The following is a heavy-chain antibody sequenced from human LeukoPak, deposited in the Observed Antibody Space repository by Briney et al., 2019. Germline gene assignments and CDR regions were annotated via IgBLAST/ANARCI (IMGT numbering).Heavy chain of an antibody. J-gene: IGHJ6*02. Sequence: ASVKVSCKASGYTFTSYAMNWVRQAPGQGLEWMGWINTNTGNPTYAQGFTGRFVFSLDTSVSTAYLQISSLKAEDTAVYYCARGEQQLLPWYYYYYGMDVWGQGTTVTVSS. D-gene: IGHD6-13*01. CDR3: ARGEQQLLPWYYYYYGMDV. CDR1: GYTFTSYA. V-gene: IGHV7-4-1*02. CDR2: INTNTGNP.